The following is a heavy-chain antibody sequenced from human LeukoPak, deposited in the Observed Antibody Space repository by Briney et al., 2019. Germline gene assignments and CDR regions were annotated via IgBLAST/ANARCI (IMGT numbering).Heavy chain of an antibody. CDR1: GFTFSSYS. CDR2: ISSSSSTI. D-gene: IGHD2-2*01. V-gene: IGHV3-48*01. Sequence: GGSLRLSCAASGFTFSSYSMNWVRQAPGKGLEWVSYISSSSSTIYYADSVKGRFTISRDNAKNSLYLQMNSLRAEDTAVYYCARDQDIVVVPASYYYYGMDVWGQGTTVTVSS. CDR3: ARDQDIVVVPASYYYYGMDV. J-gene: IGHJ6*02.